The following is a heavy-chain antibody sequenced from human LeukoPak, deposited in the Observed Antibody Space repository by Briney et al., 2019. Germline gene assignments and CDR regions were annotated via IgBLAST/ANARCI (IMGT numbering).Heavy chain of an antibody. CDR1: GGSFSRYY. D-gene: IGHD5-24*01. CDR2: IDHRGDT. J-gene: IGHJ4*03. Sequence: PSETLSLTCAVYGGSFSRYYRSWIRQSPGKGLEWIAEIDHRGDTNYNPSVKSRVTISVDTSNNQCSLKVRSLSAADTAVYYCARGATISETGYFDFTVGGTLVTVSS. CDR3: ARGATISETGYFDF. V-gene: IGHV4-34*01.